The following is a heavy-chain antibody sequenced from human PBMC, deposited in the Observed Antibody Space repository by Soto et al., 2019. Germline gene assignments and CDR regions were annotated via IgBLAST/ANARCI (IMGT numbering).Heavy chain of an antibody. CDR1: GYTFTSYG. CDR2: TSAYNGNT. Sequence: ASVKVSCKASGYTFTSYGISWVRQAPGQGLEWMGWTSAYNGNTNYAQKLQGRVTMTTDTSTSTAYMELRSLRSDDTAVYYCARKIVVVPAATNWFDPWGQGTLVTVSS. V-gene: IGHV1-18*04. J-gene: IGHJ5*02. D-gene: IGHD2-2*01. CDR3: ARKIVVVPAATNWFDP.